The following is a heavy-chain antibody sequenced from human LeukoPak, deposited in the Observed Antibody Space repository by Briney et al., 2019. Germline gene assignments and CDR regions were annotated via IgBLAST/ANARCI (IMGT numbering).Heavy chain of an antibody. D-gene: IGHD2-2*01. CDR3: AKDRCSSTSCYPAMDYYYYYYMDV. J-gene: IGHJ6*03. Sequence: TGGSLRLSCAASGFTFSGYEMSWVRQAPGKGLEWVSAISGSGGSTYYADSVKGRFTISRDNSKNTLYLQMNSLRAEDTAVYYCAKDRCSSTSCYPAMDYYYYYYMDVWGKGTTVTVSS. CDR1: GFTFSGYE. CDR2: ISGSGGST. V-gene: IGHV3-23*01.